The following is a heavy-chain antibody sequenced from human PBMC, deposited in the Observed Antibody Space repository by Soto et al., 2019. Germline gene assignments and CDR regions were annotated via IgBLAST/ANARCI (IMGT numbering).Heavy chain of an antibody. J-gene: IGHJ3*02. V-gene: IGHV1-69*06. Sequence: SVKVSCKASGGTFSSYAISWVRQAPGQGLEWMGGIIPIFGTANYAQKSQGRVTITADKSTSTAYMELSSLRSEDTAVYYCARDRWGGNVHDAFDIWGQGTMVTVSS. CDR1: GGTFSSYA. CDR3: ARDRWGGNVHDAFDI. CDR2: IIPIFGTA. D-gene: IGHD2-15*01.